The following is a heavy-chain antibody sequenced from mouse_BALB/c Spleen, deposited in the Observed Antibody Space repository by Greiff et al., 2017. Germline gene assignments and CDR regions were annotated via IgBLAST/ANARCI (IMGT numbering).Heavy chain of an antibody. D-gene: IGHD2-14*01. CDR1: GFNIKDTY. J-gene: IGHJ4*01. CDR2: IDPANGNT. V-gene: IGHV14-3*02. CDR3: ARGDYRCGQGY. Sequence: EVKLQESGAELVKPGASVKLSCTASGFNIKDTYMHWVKQRPEQGLEWIGRIDPANGNTKYDPKFQGKATITADTSSNTAYLQLSSLTSEDTAVYYCARGDYRCGQGYRGQGTSVTVSS.